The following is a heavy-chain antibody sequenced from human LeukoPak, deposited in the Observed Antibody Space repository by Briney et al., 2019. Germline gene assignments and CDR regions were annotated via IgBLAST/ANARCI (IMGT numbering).Heavy chain of an antibody. CDR2: IYYNGST. J-gene: IGHJ5*02. Sequence: PSETLSLTCTVSGGSISSYYWSWIRQPPGKGLEWIGYIYYNGSTNYNPSLKSRVTISVDTSKNQFSLKLSSVTAADTAVYYCARDQCNGGRCYPGWFDTWGQGTLVTVSS. CDR1: GGSISSYY. V-gene: IGHV4-59*01. D-gene: IGHD2-15*01. CDR3: ARDQCNGGRCYPGWFDT.